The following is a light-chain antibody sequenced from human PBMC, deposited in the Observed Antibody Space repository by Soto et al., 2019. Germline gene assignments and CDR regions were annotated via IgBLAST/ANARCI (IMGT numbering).Light chain of an antibody. V-gene: IGKV1-27*01. Sequence: DIQLTQSPSSLSASVGDRVTITCRVSQGISSFLDCYRQKPGKVPKLLIYSACNLQSGVPSRFSGSGSGTDFTLTISSLLPEDVATYCTQRNYNAPPLTFGGGTKVEIK. J-gene: IGKJ4*01. CDR3: QRNYNAPPLT. CDR1: QGISSF. CDR2: SAC.